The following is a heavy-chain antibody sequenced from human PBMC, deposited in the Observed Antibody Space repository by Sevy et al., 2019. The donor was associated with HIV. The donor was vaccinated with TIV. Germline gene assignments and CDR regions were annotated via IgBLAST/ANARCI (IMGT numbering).Heavy chain of an antibody. CDR3: AGVSSGYYLLDY. CDR1: GFTFSAYS. CDR2: ITSSSSTI. D-gene: IGHD3-22*01. Sequence: GGSLRLSCAASGFTFSAYSMNWVRQAPGKGLEWVSYITSSSSTIYYADSVKGRFTISRDNAENSLYLQMNSLRDEDTALYYCAGVSSGYYLLDYWGQGTLVTVSS. J-gene: IGHJ4*02. V-gene: IGHV3-48*02.